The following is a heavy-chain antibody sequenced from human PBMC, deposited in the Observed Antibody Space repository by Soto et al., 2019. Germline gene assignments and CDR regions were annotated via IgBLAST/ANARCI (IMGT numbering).Heavy chain of an antibody. J-gene: IGHJ3*02. Sequence: EVQLVESGGGLVKPGGSLRLSCAASGFTFSSYSMNWVRQAPGKGLEWVSSISSSSSYIYYADSVKGRFTISRDNAKNSLYRQMNSLRAEDTAVYYCASEPNDYVWGSYNAFDIWGQGTMVTVSS. V-gene: IGHV3-21*01. CDR2: ISSSSSYI. CDR3: ASEPNDYVWGSYNAFDI. D-gene: IGHD3-16*01. CDR1: GFTFSSYS.